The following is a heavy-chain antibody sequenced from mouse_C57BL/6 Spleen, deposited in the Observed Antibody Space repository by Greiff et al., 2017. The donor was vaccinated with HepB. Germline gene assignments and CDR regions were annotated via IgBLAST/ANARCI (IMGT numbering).Heavy chain of an antibody. CDR1: GYTFTSYW. CDR3: ARADYGSSYQFAY. J-gene: IGHJ3*01. Sequence: QVQLKQPGAELVKPGASVKLSCKASGYTFTSYWMHWVKQRPGQGLEWIGMIHPNSGSTNYNEKFKSKATLTVDKSSSTAYMQLSSLTSEDSAVYYCARADYGSSYQFAYWGQGTLVTVSA. CDR2: IHPNSGST. D-gene: IGHD1-1*01. V-gene: IGHV1-64*01.